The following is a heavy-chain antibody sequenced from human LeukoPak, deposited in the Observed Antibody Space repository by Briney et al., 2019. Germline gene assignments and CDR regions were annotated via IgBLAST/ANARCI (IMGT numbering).Heavy chain of an antibody. V-gene: IGHV4-59*01. CDR3: ARGGEYQLPPAAYFDY. J-gene: IGHJ4*02. D-gene: IGHD2-2*01. CDR1: GGSISSYY. Sequence: PSETLSLTCTVSGGSISSYYWSWIRQPPGKGLEWIGYIHYSGSTNHNPSLKSRVTISVDTSKNQFSLKLSSVTAADTAVYYCARGGEYQLPPAAYFDYWGQGTLVTVSS. CDR2: IHYSGST.